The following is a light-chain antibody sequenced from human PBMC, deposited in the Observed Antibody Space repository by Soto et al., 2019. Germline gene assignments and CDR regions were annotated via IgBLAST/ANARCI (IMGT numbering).Light chain of an antibody. CDR2: EVT. CDR3: NSYTSASSPFV. CDR1: SSDVGGYNY. J-gene: IGLJ1*01. V-gene: IGLV2-14*01. Sequence: QSALTQPASVSGSPGQSITISCTGTSSDVGGYNYVSWYQHHPGKAPKLMLYEVTNRPSGVSHRFSGSKSGNTASLTISGLQAEDEADYYCNSYTSASSPFVFGTGTKLT.